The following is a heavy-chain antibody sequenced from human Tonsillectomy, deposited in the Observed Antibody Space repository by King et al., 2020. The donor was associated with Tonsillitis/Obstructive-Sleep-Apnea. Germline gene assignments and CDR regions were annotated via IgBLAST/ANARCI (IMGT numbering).Heavy chain of an antibody. CDR2: IYCCGST. D-gene: IGHD3-10*01. J-gene: IGHJ4*02. CDR1: GFSVRTTY. CDR3: AREGNFYGSGSYLNYFDS. V-gene: IGHV3-66*01. Sequence: VQLVESGGGLVQPGGSLRLSFAASGFSVRTTYMVWVRQAPGKVLVWVSVIYCCGSTFYADSVKGRLPISRDIAENTVYLQMSSLRVEDTAVYYCAREGNFYGSGSYLNYFDSWGQGTLVTVSS.